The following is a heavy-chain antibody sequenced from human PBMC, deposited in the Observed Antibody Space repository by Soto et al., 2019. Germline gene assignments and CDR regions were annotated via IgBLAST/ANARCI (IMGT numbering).Heavy chain of an antibody. J-gene: IGHJ4*02. CDR2: IYYNGRT. D-gene: IGHD5-18*01. V-gene: IGHV4-31*03. CDR1: GDSISSGGYF. Sequence: SETLSLTCTVSGDSISSGGYFWAWIRQHPGKGLEWIGYIYYNGRTSYNPPLRGRGIISADTSKNQFSLRLRSVTAADTAVYYCAKDRGYSYGYGFDYWGQGTLVTVSS. CDR3: AKDRGYSYGYGFDY.